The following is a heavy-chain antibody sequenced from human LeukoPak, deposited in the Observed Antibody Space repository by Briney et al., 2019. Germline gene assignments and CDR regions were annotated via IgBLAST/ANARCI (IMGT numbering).Heavy chain of an antibody. V-gene: IGHV3-33*01. J-gene: IGHJ1*01. CDR1: GFTFSSYG. CDR2: IWYDGGNK. Sequence: GGSLRLSCAASGFTFSSYGMHWVRQAPGKGLEWVAVIWYDGGNKYYADSVKGRFTISRDNSKNTLYLQMNSLRAEDTAVYYCARSGRSSGSQYFQHWGQGTLVTVSS. D-gene: IGHD3-10*01. CDR3: ARSGRSSGSQYFQH.